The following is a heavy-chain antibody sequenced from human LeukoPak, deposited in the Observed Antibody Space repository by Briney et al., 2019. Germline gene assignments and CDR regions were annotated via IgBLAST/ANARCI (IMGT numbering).Heavy chain of an antibody. CDR1: GYTFTSYG. V-gene: IGHV1-18*04. J-gene: IGHJ6*04. Sequence: GASVKVSCKASGYTFTSYGISWVRQAPGQGLEWMGWIRAYNGNTNYAQKPQGRVTMTTDTSTSTAYMELRSLRSDDPAVYYCARELLHLGGGMDVWGKGTTVTVSS. CDR3: ARELLHLGGGMDV. D-gene: IGHD3-16*01. CDR2: IRAYNGNT.